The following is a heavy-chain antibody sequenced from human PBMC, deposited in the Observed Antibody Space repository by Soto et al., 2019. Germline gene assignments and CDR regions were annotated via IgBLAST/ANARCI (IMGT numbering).Heavy chain of an antibody. D-gene: IGHD2-15*01. CDR1: GYSFTSYW. CDR2: IYPGDSDT. V-gene: IGHV5-51*01. Sequence: AGESLKISCKGSGYSFTSYWIGWVRQMPGKGLEWMGIIYPGDSDTRYSPSFQGQVTISADKSISTAYLQWSSLKASDTAMYYCARRYCSGGSCYGQYAFDIWGQGTMVTVS. J-gene: IGHJ3*02. CDR3: ARRYCSGGSCYGQYAFDI.